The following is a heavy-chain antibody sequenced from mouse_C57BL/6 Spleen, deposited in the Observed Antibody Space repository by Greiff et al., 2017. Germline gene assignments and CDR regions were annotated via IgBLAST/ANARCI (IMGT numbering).Heavy chain of an antibody. D-gene: IGHD2-3*01. CDR3: TREGDGYYFDY. Sequence: VQLKESGEGLVKPGGSLKLSCAASGFTFSSYAMSWVRQTPEKRLEWVAYISSGGDYIYYADTVKGRFTISRDNARNTLYLQMSSLKSEDTAMYYCTREGDGYYFDYWGQGTTLTVSS. CDR1: GFTFSSYA. J-gene: IGHJ2*01. V-gene: IGHV5-9-1*02. CDR2: ISSGGDYI.